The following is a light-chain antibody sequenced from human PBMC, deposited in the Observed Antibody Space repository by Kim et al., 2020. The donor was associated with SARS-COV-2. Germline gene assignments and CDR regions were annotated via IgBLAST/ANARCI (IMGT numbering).Light chain of an antibody. CDR3: AAWVESLNNPV. CDR2: NYI. V-gene: IGLV1-44*01. CDR1: TANIGSYP. J-gene: IGLJ3*02. Sequence: GQRVTISCSGSTANIGSYPVNWYQQLPGTAPKLLVYNYIPRPSGVPDRFSASKSATSASLAISGLLSEDEATYFCAAWVESLNNPVFGGGTQLTVL.